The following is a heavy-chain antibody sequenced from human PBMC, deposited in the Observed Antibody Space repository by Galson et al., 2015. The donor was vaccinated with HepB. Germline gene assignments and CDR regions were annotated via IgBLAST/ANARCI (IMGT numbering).Heavy chain of an antibody. D-gene: IGHD5-12*01. CDR2: ISAYNGNT. CDR1: GYTFTSYG. J-gene: IGHJ4*02. Sequence: SVKVSCKASGYTFTSYGISWVRQAPGQGLEWMGWISAYNGNTNYAQKLQGRVTMTTDTSTSTAYMELRSLRSDDTAVYYCARDFYGGYDQAPTYFDYWGQGTLVTVSS. V-gene: IGHV1-18*01. CDR3: ARDFYGGYDQAPTYFDY.